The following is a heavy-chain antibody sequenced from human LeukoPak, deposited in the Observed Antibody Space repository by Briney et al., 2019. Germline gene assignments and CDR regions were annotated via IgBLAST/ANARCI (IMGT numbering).Heavy chain of an antibody. V-gene: IGHV3-74*01. CDR2: IQYDGSTT. CDR1: GFSFSSYW. D-gene: IGHD2-15*01. J-gene: IGHJ3*02. Sequence: GGSLRLSXAASGFSFSSYWMHWVCQLPGKGLVWVARIQYDGSTTNYADSVKGRFTISRDNAKKTLYVQMNSLRAEDTAVYYCARALVAGVTLNALDIWGQGTMVTVSS. CDR3: ARALVAGVTLNALDI.